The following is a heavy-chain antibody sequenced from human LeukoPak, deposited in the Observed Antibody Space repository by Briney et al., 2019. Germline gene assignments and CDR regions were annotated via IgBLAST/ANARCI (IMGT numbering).Heavy chain of an antibody. CDR3: ARVPEGSWFDP. CDR2: IYSGGST. Sequence: PGGSLRLSCAASGLTFSSYVMSWVRQAPGKGLEWVSVIYSGGSTYYADSVKGRFTISRDNSKNTLYLQMNSLRAEDTAVYYCARVPEGSWFDPWGQGTLVTVSS. V-gene: IGHV3-53*01. J-gene: IGHJ5*02. D-gene: IGHD3-10*01. CDR1: GLTFSSYV.